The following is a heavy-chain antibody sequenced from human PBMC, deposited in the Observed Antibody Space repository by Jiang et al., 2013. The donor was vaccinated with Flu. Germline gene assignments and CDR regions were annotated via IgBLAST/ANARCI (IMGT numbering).Heavy chain of an antibody. CDR2: INHSGST. J-gene: IGHJ6*02. V-gene: IGHV4-34*01. D-gene: IGHD3-10*01. CDR3: ARGLLWFGELFIRPFSYYGMDV. Sequence: LLKPSETLSLTCAVYGGSFSGYYWSWIRQPPGKGLEWIGEINHSGSTNYNPSLKSRVTISVDTSKNQFSLKLSSVTAADTAVYYCARGLLWFGELFIRPFSYYGMDVWGQGTTVTVSS. CDR1: GGSFSGYY.